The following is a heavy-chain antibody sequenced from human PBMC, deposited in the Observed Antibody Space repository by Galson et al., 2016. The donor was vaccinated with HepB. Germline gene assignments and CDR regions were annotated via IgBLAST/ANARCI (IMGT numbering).Heavy chain of an antibody. CDR3: ARDYDSSGFSNYFDY. J-gene: IGHJ4*02. D-gene: IGHD3-22*01. Sequence: SVKVSCKASGGTFGKYAISWVRQAPGQGLQWMGGIIPIFGTANNAQKFQGRITMTADVSTSTAFMELSSLRSEDTAVYYCARDYDSSGFSNYFDYWGQGTLVTVSS. V-gene: IGHV1-69*13. CDR1: GGTFGKYA. CDR2: IIPIFGTA.